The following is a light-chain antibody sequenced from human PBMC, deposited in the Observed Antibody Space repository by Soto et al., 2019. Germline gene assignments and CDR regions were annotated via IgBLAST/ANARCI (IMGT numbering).Light chain of an antibody. V-gene: IGLV2-23*01. CDR2: EGS. CDR3: CSYAGSSTHV. J-gene: IGLJ1*01. Sequence: QSALTQPASVSGSPGQSITISCTGTSSDVGSYNLVSWYQQHPGKAPKLMIYEGSKRPSGVSNRFSGSKSGNTASLTISGLQAGDEADYYCCSYAGSSTHVFGTGTKLTVL. CDR1: SSDVGSYNL.